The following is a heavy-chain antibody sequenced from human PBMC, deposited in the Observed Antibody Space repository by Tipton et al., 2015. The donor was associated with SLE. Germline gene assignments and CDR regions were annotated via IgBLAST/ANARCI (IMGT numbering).Heavy chain of an antibody. D-gene: IGHD6-19*01. V-gene: IGHV1-69*06. Sequence: QVQLVQSGAEVKKPGASVNVSCKASGYTFSSYCMHWVRQAPGKGLEWMGGIIPIFGTANYAQKFQGRVTITADNSTSTAYMELSSLRSEDTAVYYCARETVAGTYYFDYWGQGTLVTVSS. J-gene: IGHJ4*02. CDR3: ARETVAGTYYFDY. CDR2: IIPIFGTA. CDR1: GYTFSSYC.